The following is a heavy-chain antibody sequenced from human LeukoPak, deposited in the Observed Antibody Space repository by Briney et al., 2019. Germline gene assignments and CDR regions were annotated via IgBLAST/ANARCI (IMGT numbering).Heavy chain of an antibody. CDR3: ARDLIVGAHNWFDP. Sequence: ASVKVSCKASGYTFTGYYMHWVRQAPGQGLEWMGWINPNSGGTNYEQKFQGRVTMTRETSISTAYMELSRLRSDDTAVYYCARDLIVGAHNWFDPWGQGTLVTVSS. J-gene: IGHJ5*02. CDR1: GYTFTGYY. V-gene: IGHV1-2*02. D-gene: IGHD1-26*01. CDR2: INPNSGGT.